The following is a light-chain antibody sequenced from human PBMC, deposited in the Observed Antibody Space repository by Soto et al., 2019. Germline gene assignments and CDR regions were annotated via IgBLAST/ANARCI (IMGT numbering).Light chain of an antibody. CDR1: QSVTSSY. CDR2: GAS. V-gene: IGKV3-20*01. Sequence: EIVLTQSQGTLSLSPGERATLSCRANQSVTSSYLAWYQQKPGQDPRLLIYGASSRATGIPDRFSGSGSGTDCTLTISRLEPEDFAVYYCQQYGSAPPYTFGQGTKLEIK. J-gene: IGKJ2*01. CDR3: QQYGSAPPYT.